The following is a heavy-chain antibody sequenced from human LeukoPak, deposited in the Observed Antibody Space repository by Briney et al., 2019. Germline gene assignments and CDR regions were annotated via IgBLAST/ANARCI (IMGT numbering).Heavy chain of an antibody. CDR1: GGSFSGYY. V-gene: IGHV4-34*01. CDR3: ARAVYYYYMDV. D-gene: IGHD4-17*01. J-gene: IGHJ6*03. Sequence: SETLSLTCAVYGGSFSGYYGSWIRQPPGKGLEWIGEINHSGSTNYNPSLKSRFTISVDTSKNQFSLKLSSVTAADTAVYYCARAVYYYYMDVWGKGTTVTVSS. CDR2: INHSGST.